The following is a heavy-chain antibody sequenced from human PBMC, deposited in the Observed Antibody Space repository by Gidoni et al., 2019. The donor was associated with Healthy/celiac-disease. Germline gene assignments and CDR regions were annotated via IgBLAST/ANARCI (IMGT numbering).Heavy chain of an antibody. CDR1: GGSISSYY. CDR3: ARDGGFGERNWFDP. Sequence: QVQLQESGPGLVKPSETLSLTCTVSGGSISSYYWSWIRQPPGKGLEWIGYIYYSGSTNYNPSLKSRVTISVDTSKNQFSLKLSSVTAADTAVYYCARDGGFGERNWFDPWGQGTLVTVSS. CDR2: IYYSGST. J-gene: IGHJ5*02. V-gene: IGHV4-59*01. D-gene: IGHD3-10*01.